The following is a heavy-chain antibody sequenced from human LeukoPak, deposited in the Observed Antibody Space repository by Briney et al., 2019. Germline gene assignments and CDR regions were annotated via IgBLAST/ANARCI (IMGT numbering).Heavy chain of an antibody. CDR3: ARGDGNDY. V-gene: IGHV3-48*02. Sequence: GGSLRLSCAASGFTFSTYIMNWVRQAPGKGREWVSYISSTSNTIYYADSVKGRFTISRDNAKNSLYLQMNSLRDEDTAVYYCARGDGNDYWGQGTLVTVSS. D-gene: IGHD1-26*01. CDR1: GFTFSTYI. CDR2: ISSTSNTI. J-gene: IGHJ4*02.